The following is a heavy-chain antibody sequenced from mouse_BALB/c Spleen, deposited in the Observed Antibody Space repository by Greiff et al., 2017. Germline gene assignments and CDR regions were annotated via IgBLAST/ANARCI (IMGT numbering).Heavy chain of an antibody. CDR2: ISDGGSYT. V-gene: IGHV5-4*02. D-gene: IGHD2-2*01. Sequence: EVQVVESGGGLVKPGGSLKLSCAASGFTFSDYYMYWVRQTPEKRLEWVATISDGGSYTYYPDSVKGRFTISRDNAKNNLYLQMSSLKSEDTAMYYCARGGGYYRYFDVWGAGTTVTVSS. CDR3: ARGGGYYRYFDV. CDR1: GFTFSDYY. J-gene: IGHJ1*01.